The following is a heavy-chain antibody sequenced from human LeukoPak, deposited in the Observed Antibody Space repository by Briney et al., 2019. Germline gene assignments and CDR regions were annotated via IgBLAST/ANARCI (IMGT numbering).Heavy chain of an antibody. Sequence: TGGSLRLSCAASGFTFSSNAGGWVRQAPGKGLEWVSTISASGGRTYYADSVKGRFTISRDDSKNTLYLQMNSLRAEDTAVYYCAKDGYSGSLYDYWGQGTLVTVSS. J-gene: IGHJ4*02. CDR2: ISASGGRT. CDR1: GFTFSSNA. D-gene: IGHD1-26*01. CDR3: AKDGYSGSLYDY. V-gene: IGHV3-23*01.